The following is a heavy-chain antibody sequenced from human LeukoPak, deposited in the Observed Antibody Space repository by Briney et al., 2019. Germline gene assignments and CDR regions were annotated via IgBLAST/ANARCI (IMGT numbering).Heavy chain of an antibody. V-gene: IGHV1-2*02. CDR2: INPNSGGA. D-gene: IGHD6-13*01. CDR3: ARSQTAAAHDAFDI. Sequence: ASVKVSCKASGYTFTDYYAHWVRQAPGQGLEWMGWINPNSGGANYAQKFQGRVSMTRDTSISTAYMELSRLRSDDTAVYYCARSQTAAAHDAFDIWGQGTMVTVSS. CDR1: GYTFTDYY. J-gene: IGHJ3*02.